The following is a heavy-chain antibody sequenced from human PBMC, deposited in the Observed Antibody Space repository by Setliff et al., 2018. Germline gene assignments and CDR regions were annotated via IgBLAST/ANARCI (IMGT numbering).Heavy chain of an antibody. CDR3: TGDIGGRDGY. V-gene: IGHV3-74*01. CDR2: IDTDGSIT. D-gene: IGHD3-10*01. CDR1: GFTFSSYW. J-gene: IGHJ4*02. Sequence: QPGGSLRLSCAASGFTFSSYWMHWVRQAPGKGLVWVSRIDTDGSITDYADSVKGRFTISRDNARNTLFLQMNSLRAEDTAMYYCTGDIGGRDGYWGPGTPVTVSS.